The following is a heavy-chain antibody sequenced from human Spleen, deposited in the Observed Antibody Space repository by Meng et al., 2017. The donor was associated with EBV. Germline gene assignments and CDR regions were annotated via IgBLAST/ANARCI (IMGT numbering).Heavy chain of an antibody. CDR2: ISNSGTTI. CDR3: ARGTGRWTFDY. D-gene: IGHD3/OR15-3a*01. V-gene: IGHV3-11*01. Sequence: VQLVQSGGDLVKSGGYLRLSRAASGFIFSDSYMSWIRQYPGKGLEWISYISNSGTTIKYADSVKGRFTISRDNAKNSLYLQRNSLRADDTAVYYCARGTGRWTFDYWGQGNLVTVSS. CDR1: GFIFSDSY. J-gene: IGHJ4*02.